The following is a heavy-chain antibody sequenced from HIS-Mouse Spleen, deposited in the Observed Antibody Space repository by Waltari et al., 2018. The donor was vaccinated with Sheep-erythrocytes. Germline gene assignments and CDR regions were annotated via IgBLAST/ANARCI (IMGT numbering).Heavy chain of an antibody. J-gene: IGHJ4*02. V-gene: IGHV3-21*01. Sequence: EVQLVESGGGLVKPGGSLRLSCAASGFTFSSYSMNWVRQAPGKGFALGSSISSSSYIYYAESVKCRFTISRDNAKNSLYLQMNSLRAEDTAVYYCARVASGATFDYWGQGTLVTVSS. D-gene: IGHD1-26*01. CDR1: GFTFSSYS. CDR3: ARVASGATFDY. CDR2: ISSSSYI.